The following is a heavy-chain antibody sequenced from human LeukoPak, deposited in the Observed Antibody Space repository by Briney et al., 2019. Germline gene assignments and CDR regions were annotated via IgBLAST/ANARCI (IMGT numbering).Heavy chain of an antibody. CDR1: GFTFSTYA. J-gene: IGHJ4*02. CDR2: ISGSGGST. Sequence: GGSLRLSCAASGFTFSTYAMSWVRQAPGKGLESVSTISGSGGSTYYADSVKGQFTISRDNSKNTLYLQMNSLRAEDTAVYYCAKDWSRGYSDYWGQGTLVTVSS. CDR3: AKDWSRGYSDY. D-gene: IGHD3-10*01. V-gene: IGHV3-23*01.